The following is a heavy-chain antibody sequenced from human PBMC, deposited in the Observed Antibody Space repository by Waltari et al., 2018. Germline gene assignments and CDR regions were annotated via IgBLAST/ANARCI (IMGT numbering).Heavy chain of an antibody. CDR1: GVSITSNRHY. D-gene: IGHD5-12*01. Sequence: QLQLQESGPGLVKPSETLSLTCSVSGVSITSNRHYWGWIRPPPGQGLEWISSMSYSGATYSSPSLRSRVTISRDTSKNQLSLKLGSVTAADTAVYYCATYIGASVGTAAFDVWGQGTMVTVSS. CDR2: MSYSGAT. J-gene: IGHJ3*01. CDR3: ATYIGASVGTAAFDV. V-gene: IGHV4-39*01.